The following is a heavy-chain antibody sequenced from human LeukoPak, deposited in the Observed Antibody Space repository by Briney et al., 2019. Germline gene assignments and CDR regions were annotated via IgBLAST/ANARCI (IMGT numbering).Heavy chain of an antibody. J-gene: IGHJ3*02. CDR2: VYYSGST. CDR1: GGSNSHYY. CDR3: ARAGIAARPDAFDI. D-gene: IGHD6-6*01. V-gene: IGHV4-59*08. Sequence: SETLSLTCTVSGGSNSHYYWSWIRQAPGKGLEWIGYVYYSGSTNYAPSLKSRVSMTIDTSKIQFSLKLSSVTAADTAVYYCARAGIAARPDAFDIWGQGTMVTVSS.